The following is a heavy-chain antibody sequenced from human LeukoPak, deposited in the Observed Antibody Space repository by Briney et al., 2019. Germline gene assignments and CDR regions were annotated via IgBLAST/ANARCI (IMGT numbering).Heavy chain of an antibody. CDR1: GFTFSSYA. J-gene: IGHJ5*02. CDR2: LSGSGGSK. CDR3: AKVRGYSSSWYVSWFDP. D-gene: IGHD6-13*01. V-gene: IGHV3-23*01. Sequence: GGSLSLYCAASGFTFSSYARSWVRQAPGQGLGWVLALSGSGGSKYYADSVRGRFTISRDNSKNTLYLQMNSLSAEDTAVYYCAKVRGYSSSWYVSWFDPWGQGTLVTVSS.